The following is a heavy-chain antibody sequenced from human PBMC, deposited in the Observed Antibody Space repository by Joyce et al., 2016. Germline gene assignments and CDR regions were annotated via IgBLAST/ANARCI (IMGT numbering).Heavy chain of an antibody. J-gene: IGHJ5*02. V-gene: IGHV3-7*03. Sequence: EEQLVESGGGLVQPGGSLRLSCAASGFIFSTYWMSWVRQVPGKGLEWVANIKEDGMEKYYVDSVKGRFTISRDNSRNSLYLQMNSLRVEDTAVYYCARGRQLGSWGQGTLVTVSS. CDR3: ARGRQLGS. CDR1: GFIFSTYW. CDR2: IKEDGMEK. D-gene: IGHD6-13*01.